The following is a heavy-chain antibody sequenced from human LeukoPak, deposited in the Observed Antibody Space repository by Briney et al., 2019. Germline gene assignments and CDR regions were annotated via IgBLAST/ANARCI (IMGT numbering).Heavy chain of an antibody. CDR3: ARAGTYYYDSSGYYSFDY. CDR1: GGTFSSYA. CDR2: IIPIFGTA. J-gene: IGHJ4*02. Sequence: ASVKVSCKASGGTFSSYAISWVRQAPGQGLEWMGGIIPIFGTANYAQKFQGRVTITADRSTSTAYMELSSLRSEDTAVYYCARAGTYYYDSSGYYSFDYWGQGTLVTVSS. V-gene: IGHV1-69*06. D-gene: IGHD3-22*01.